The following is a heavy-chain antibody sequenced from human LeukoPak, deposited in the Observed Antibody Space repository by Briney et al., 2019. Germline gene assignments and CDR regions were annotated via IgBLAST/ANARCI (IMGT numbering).Heavy chain of an antibody. V-gene: IGHV4-59*08. CDR2: IFYSGGT. CDR3: AKRNTADASIDF. D-gene: IGHD2/OR15-2a*01. Sequence: SETLSLTCTVSGGSMSGHWWSWIRQSPGKGLEWIGDIFYSGGTNNNSPLKSRLTMSLDTSKNQFSLKLSSVTAADTAMYYCAKRNTADASIDFWGQGILVIASS. J-gene: IGHJ4*02. CDR1: GGSMSGHW.